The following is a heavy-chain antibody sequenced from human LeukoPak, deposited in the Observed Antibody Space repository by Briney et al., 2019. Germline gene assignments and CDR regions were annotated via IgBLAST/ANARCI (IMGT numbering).Heavy chain of an antibody. V-gene: IGHV3-23*01. Sequence: GGSLRLSRAASGFTFSSYAMSWVRQAPGKGLEWFSAISGSGGSTYYADSVKGRFTISRDNSKNTLYLQMNSLRAEDTAVYYCAKGASEYYDILTGYSRGVYWGQGTLVTVSS. D-gene: IGHD3-9*01. CDR2: ISGSGGST. CDR1: GFTFSSYA. J-gene: IGHJ4*02. CDR3: AKGASEYYDILTGYSRGVY.